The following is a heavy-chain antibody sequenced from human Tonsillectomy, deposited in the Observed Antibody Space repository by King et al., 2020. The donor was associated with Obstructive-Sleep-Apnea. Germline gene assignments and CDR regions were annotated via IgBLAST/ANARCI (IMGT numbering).Heavy chain of an antibody. CDR3: ARDGDIVVVPVATDYYFYYGMDV. CDR2: ISYDGSNK. CDR1: GFTFSSYA. D-gene: IGHD2-2*01. Sequence: VQLVESGGGVVQPGRSLRLSCAASGFTFSSYAMYCVRQAPGKGLEWVALISYDGSNKYYADSVKGRFTISRDNSKNTLYLQMNSLRAEDTAVYYCARDGDIVVVPVATDYYFYYGMDVWGQGTTVTVSS. J-gene: IGHJ6*02. V-gene: IGHV3-30*04.